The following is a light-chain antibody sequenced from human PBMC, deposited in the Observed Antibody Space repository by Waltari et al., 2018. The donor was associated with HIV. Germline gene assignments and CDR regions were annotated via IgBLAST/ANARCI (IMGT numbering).Light chain of an antibody. Sequence: QSVLTQPPSASGTPRQRVPISCSGSSSNTGRCTVNWYQQHPGTAPKLLIYSNNQRPSGVPDRFSGSKSGTSASLAISGLQSEDEADYYCAAWDRNLNALNYVFGTGTKVTLL. V-gene: IGLV1-44*01. J-gene: IGLJ1*01. CDR3: AAWDRNLNALNYV. CDR1: SSNTGRCT. CDR2: SNN.